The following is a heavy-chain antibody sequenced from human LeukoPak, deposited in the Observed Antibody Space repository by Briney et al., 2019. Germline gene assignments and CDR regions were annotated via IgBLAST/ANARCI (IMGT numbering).Heavy chain of an antibody. V-gene: IGHV3-11*04. D-gene: IGHD3-22*01. CDR2: ISSSGSTI. CDR3: ARDFGATMIVVVITTDICGRSAFDI. Sequence: PGGSLRLSCAASGFTFSDRYMSWVRQTPGKGLEWVSYISSSGSTIYYADSVKGRFTISRDNAKNSLYLQMNSLRAEDTAVYYCARDFGATMIVVVITTDICGRSAFDIWGQGTMVTVSS. CDR1: GFTFSDRY. J-gene: IGHJ3*02.